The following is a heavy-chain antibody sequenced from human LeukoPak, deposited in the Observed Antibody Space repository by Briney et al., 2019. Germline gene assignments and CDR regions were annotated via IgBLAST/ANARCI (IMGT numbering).Heavy chain of an antibody. CDR1: GFTLTTYS. CDR3: ARVRVPSRILLPYFDY. J-gene: IGHJ4*02. V-gene: IGHV3-30*03. Sequence: GTSLRLSCAASGFTLTTYSIHWVRQAPGKGLELVAVISYDGTNKYYADSVKGRFIISRDNSENTVYLQMNDLRAEDTAVYYCARVRVPSRILLPYFDYWGQGTLVTVSS. D-gene: IGHD2-15*01. CDR2: ISYDGTNK.